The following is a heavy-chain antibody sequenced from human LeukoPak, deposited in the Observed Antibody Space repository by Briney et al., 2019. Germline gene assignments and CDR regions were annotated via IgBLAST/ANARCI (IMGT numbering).Heavy chain of an antibody. V-gene: IGHV4-39*01. Sequence: PSETLSLTCTVSGGSISSSSYYWGWIRQPPGKGLEWIGSIYYSGSTYYNPSLKSRVTISVDTSKNQFSLKLSSVTAADTAVYYCARHRIVVVTGVRDAFDICGQGTMVTVSS. CDR2: IYYSGST. CDR3: ARHRIVVVTGVRDAFDI. D-gene: IGHD2-21*02. CDR1: GGSISSSSYY. J-gene: IGHJ3*02.